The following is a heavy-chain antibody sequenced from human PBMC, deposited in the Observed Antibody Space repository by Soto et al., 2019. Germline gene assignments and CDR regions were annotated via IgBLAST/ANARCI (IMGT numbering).Heavy chain of an antibody. Sequence: PSETLSLTCAVHGGSFSCYYWTWIRQPPGKGLAWIGEINHSGSTNYNPSLKSRVTISVDTSKNQFSLRLSSVTAADTAVYYCARGPYCSGGSCLNWFDPWGPGTLVTVSS. J-gene: IGHJ5*02. CDR1: GGSFSCYY. D-gene: IGHD2-15*01. V-gene: IGHV4-34*01. CDR2: INHSGST. CDR3: ARGPYCSGGSCLNWFDP.